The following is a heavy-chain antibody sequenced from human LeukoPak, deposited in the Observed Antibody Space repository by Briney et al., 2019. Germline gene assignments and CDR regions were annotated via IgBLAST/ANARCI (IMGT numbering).Heavy chain of an antibody. J-gene: IGHJ4*02. CDR2: INPNSGGT. CDR3: ARGVSAARLIWY. D-gene: IGHD6-6*01. Sequence: GASVKVSCKASGYTFTGYYMHWVRQAPGQGLEWMGWINPNSGGTNYAQKFQGRCTMTRDTSISTEYMELSRLRSDDPAVYYCARGVSAARLIWYWGKGTLVTVSS. CDR1: GYTFTGYY. V-gene: IGHV1-2*02.